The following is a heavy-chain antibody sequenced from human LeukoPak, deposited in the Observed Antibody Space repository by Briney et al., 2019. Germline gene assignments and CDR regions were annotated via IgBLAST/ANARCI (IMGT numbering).Heavy chain of an antibody. J-gene: IGHJ4*02. Sequence: GGSLRLSCAASGFTFSSYAMSWVRQAPGKGLEWVSAISGSGGSTYYADSVKGRFTISRDNSKNTLYLQMNSLRAEDTAVYYCARVPGCYGSGSYYKYFDYWGQGTLVTVSS. CDR3: ARVPGCYGSGSYYKYFDY. D-gene: IGHD3-10*01. CDR2: ISGSGGST. V-gene: IGHV3-23*01. CDR1: GFTFSSYA.